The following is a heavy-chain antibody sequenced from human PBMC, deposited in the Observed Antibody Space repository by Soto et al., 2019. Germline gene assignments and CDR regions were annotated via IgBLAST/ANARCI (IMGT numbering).Heavy chain of an antibody. Sequence: PGGSLRLSCAASGFTFSSYAMSWVRQAPGKGLEWVSAISGSGGSTYYADSVKGRFTISRDSSKNTLYLQMNSLRAEDTAVYYCAKARAQYYDFWSGYPVDYWGQGTLVTVSS. D-gene: IGHD3-3*01. CDR1: GFTFSSYA. CDR2: ISGSGGST. V-gene: IGHV3-23*01. J-gene: IGHJ4*02. CDR3: AKARAQYYDFWSGYPVDY.